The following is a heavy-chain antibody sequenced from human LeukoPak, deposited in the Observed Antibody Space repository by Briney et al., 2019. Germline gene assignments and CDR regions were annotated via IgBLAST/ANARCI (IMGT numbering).Heavy chain of an antibody. CDR2: IQYDGSNK. D-gene: IGHD2-2*01. CDR3: AAPGVPAATYYFDY. Sequence: GGSLRLSCAASGFTFSTYGMHWVRQAPGKGLEWVAFIQYDGSNKYYADSVKGRFTISRDNSKNTVYLQMNSLRAEDTAVYYCAAPGVPAATYYFDYWGQGTLVTVSS. V-gene: IGHV3-30*02. J-gene: IGHJ4*02. CDR1: GFTFSTYG.